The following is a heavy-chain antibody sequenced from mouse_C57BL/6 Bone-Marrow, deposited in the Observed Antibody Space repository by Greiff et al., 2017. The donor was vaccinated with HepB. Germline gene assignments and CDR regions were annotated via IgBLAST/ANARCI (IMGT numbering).Heavy chain of an antibody. Sequence: VQVVESGPGLVQPSQSLSITCTVSGFSLTSYGVHWVRQSPGKGLEWLGVIWSGGSTDYNAAFISRLSISKDNSKSQVFFKMNSLQADDTAIYYCARLTTALDYWGQGTTLTVSS. CDR1: GFSLTSYG. V-gene: IGHV2-2*01. CDR3: ARLTTALDY. J-gene: IGHJ2*01. D-gene: IGHD1-2*01. CDR2: IWSGGST.